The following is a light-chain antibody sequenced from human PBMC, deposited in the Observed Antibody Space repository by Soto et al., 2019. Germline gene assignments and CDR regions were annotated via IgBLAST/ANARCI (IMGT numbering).Light chain of an antibody. Sequence: DIQMTQSPSSLSASVGDRVTITCRASQGISTYLNWYQQKPGKAPKLLIYAASSLQSGVPSRFSGSGSETDFTLTISSLQPEDFATYSFQQSYSTPWTLGQGPKV. J-gene: IGKJ1*01. CDR2: AAS. CDR1: QGISTY. CDR3: QQSYSTPWT. V-gene: IGKV1-39*01.